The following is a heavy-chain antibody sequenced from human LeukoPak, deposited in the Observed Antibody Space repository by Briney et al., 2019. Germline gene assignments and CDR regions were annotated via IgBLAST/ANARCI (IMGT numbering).Heavy chain of an antibody. CDR3: AKDDYYCYMDV. CDR2: ISGSGDDT. J-gene: IGHJ6*03. V-gene: IGHV3-23*01. Sequence: PSETLSLTCTVSGGSISSYYWSWVRQAPGKGLEWVSAISGSGDDTYYANSVKGRFTISRDNSKNTLYLQMNSLGAEDTAVYYCAKDDYYCYMDVWGKGTTVTVSS. CDR1: GGSISSYY.